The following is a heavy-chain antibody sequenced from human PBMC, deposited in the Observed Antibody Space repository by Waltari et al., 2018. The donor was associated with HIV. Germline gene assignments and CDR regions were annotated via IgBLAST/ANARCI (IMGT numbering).Heavy chain of an antibody. V-gene: IGHV4-38-2*02. CDR2: IYHIGST. CDR1: GYSISSGTY. J-gene: IGHJ6*02. Sequence: QVQLQESGPGLVKPSETLSLTCTVSGYSISSGTYWGWIRQPPGKGLEWIGSIYHIGSTYYNPSLKSRVTISVDTSKNQFSLKLSSVTAADTAVYYCARDPGPIAARPHYYYGMDVWGQGTTVTVSS. D-gene: IGHD6-6*01. CDR3: ARDPGPIAARPHYYYGMDV.